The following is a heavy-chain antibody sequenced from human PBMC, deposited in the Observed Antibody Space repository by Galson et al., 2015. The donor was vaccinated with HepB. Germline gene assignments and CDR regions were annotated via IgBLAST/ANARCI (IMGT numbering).Heavy chain of an antibody. V-gene: IGHV3-7*01. Sequence: SLRLSCAASRFTFSSYWMSWVRQAPGKGLEWVANIKQDGTERYYVDSVKGRFTISRDNARNSLYLQMNSLRAEGTAVYYCARDHDDSSGYYRSQGYGMDVWGQGTTVTVSS. CDR2: IKQDGTER. CDR3: ARDHDDSSGYYRSQGYGMDV. J-gene: IGHJ6*02. CDR1: RFTFSSYW. D-gene: IGHD3-22*01.